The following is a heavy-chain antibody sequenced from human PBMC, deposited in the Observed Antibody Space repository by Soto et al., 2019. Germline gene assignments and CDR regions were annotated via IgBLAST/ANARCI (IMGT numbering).Heavy chain of an antibody. Sequence: QITLKESGPTLVKPTQTLTLTCTFSGFSLSTSGVGVGWIRQPPGKALKWLALIYWDDEKRYSPSLKSRLTITKDPTKNQVVLTLTNMDPLYTGTYYCAQTVVPAAHFVDWGQGTLVTVSS. J-gene: IGHJ4*02. CDR2: IYWDDEK. CDR1: GFSLSTSGVG. CDR3: AQTVVPAAHFVD. D-gene: IGHD2-2*01. V-gene: IGHV2-5*02.